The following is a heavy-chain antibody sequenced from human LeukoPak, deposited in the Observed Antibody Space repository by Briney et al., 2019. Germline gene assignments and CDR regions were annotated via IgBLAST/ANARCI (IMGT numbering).Heavy chain of an antibody. V-gene: IGHV3-73*01. CDR2: IDRPAKSYAT. J-gene: IGHJ5*02. Sequence: GRSLRLSCAASGFTLSDSAIHWVRQASGKGLEWVGLIDRPAKSYATAYGASVGGRFTISRDDSKNTAYLQMDSLKTEDTALYYCTRDRGTYNWLDPWGQGTLVTVSS. CDR1: GFTLSDSA. D-gene: IGHD1-26*01. CDR3: TRDRGTYNWLDP.